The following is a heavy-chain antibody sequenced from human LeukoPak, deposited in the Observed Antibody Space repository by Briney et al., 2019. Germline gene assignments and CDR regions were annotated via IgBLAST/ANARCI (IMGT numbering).Heavy chain of an antibody. V-gene: IGHV3-48*03. CDR3: ARSYSSTWYLYYFDY. CDR1: GFTFSSYE. CDR2: INSSGTTI. J-gene: IGHJ4*02. D-gene: IGHD6-13*01. Sequence: PGGSLRLSCAASGFTFSSYEMNWVRQAPGKGLEWISYINSSGTTIYYADSVKGRFTISRDNAKNSLYLQMNSLRAEDTAVYYCARSYSSTWYLYYFDYWGQGTLVTVSS.